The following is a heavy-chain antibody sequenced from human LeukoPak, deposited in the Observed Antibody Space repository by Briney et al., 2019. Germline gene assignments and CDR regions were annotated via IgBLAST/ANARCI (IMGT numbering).Heavy chain of an antibody. CDR1: GGSISSSSYY. CDR2: IYYSGST. J-gene: IGHJ3*02. CDR3: ARDLSPITMVRGVIITPGAFDI. D-gene: IGHD3-10*01. Sequence: SETLSLTCTVPGGSISSSSYYWGWIRQPPGKGLEWIGSIYYSGSTYYNPSLKSRVTISVDTSKNQFSLKLSSVTAADTAVYYCARDLSPITMVRGVIITPGAFDIWGQGTMVTVSS. V-gene: IGHV4-39*07.